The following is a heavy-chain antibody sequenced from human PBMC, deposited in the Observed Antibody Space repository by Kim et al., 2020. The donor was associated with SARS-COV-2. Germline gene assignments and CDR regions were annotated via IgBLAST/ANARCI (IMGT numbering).Heavy chain of an antibody. CDR2: TYYRSKWYN. CDR1: GDSVSSNSAA. D-gene: IGHD3-10*01. Sequence: SQTLSLTCAISGDSVSSNSAAWNWIRQSPSRGLEWLGRTYYRSKWYNDYAVSVKSRITINPDTSKNQFSLQLNSVTPEDTAVYYCARDRIPITMVRGALTPHYYGMDVWGQGTTVTVSS. J-gene: IGHJ6*02. CDR3: ARDRIPITMVRGALTPHYYGMDV. V-gene: IGHV6-1*01.